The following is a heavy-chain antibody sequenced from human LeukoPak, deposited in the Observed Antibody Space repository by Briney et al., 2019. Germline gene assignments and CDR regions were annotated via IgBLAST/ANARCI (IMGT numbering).Heavy chain of an antibody. CDR1: GGSISSGGYY. V-gene: IGHV4-30-2*01. CDR3: AREIAAAQESESISWFDP. J-gene: IGHJ5*02. Sequence: SETLSLTCTVSGGSISSGGYYWSWIRQPPGKGLEWIGYIYHSGSTYYNPSLKSRVTISVDRSKNQFSLKLSSVTAADTAVYYCAREIAAAQESESISWFDPWGQGTLVTVSS. D-gene: IGHD6-13*01. CDR2: IYHSGST.